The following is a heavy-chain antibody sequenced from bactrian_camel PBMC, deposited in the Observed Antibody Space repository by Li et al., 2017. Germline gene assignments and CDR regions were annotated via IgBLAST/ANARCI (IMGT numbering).Heavy chain of an antibody. J-gene: IGHJ4*01. CDR3: AAAPLRFGTTVGSLGSTPEKMHD. CDR2: MFSDGSRI. Sequence: VQLVESGGGLVQPGGSLRLSCAASGFSFGSFGMSWVRQAPGKGLEWVSGMFSDGSRIYYRDSVKGRFTISRDIAKNTFHLQMNGLKPEDTGMYYCAAAPLRFGTTVGSLGSTPEKMHDWGQGTQVTVS. V-gene: IGHV3S7*01. CDR1: GFSFGSFG. D-gene: IGHD6*01.